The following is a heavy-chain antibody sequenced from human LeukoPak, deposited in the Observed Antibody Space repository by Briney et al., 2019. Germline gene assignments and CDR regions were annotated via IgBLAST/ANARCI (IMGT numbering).Heavy chain of an antibody. CDR2: IKQDGSEK. CDR3: ARDCSGTSCYVSKPFNY. V-gene: IGHV3-7*03. CDR1: GFTFSSYW. D-gene: IGHD2-2*01. Sequence: PGGSLRLSCAASGFTFSSYWMSWVRQAPGKGLEWVANIKQDGSEKYYVDSVKGRFTISRDNAKNSLCLQMNSLRAEDTAVYYCARDCSGTSCYVSKPFNYWGQGILVTVSS. J-gene: IGHJ4*02.